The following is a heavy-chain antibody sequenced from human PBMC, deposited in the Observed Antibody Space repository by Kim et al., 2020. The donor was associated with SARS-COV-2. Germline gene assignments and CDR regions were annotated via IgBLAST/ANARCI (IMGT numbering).Heavy chain of an antibody. V-gene: IGHV1-69*04. D-gene: IGHD3-22*01. J-gene: IGHJ4*02. Sequence: KFQGRVTITADKSTSTAYMELSSLRSEDTAVYYCARGPAYYYDSSGYFDYWGQGTLVTVSS. CDR3: ARGPAYYYDSSGYFDY.